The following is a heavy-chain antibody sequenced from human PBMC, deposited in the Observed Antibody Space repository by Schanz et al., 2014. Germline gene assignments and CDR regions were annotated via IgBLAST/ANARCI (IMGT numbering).Heavy chain of an antibody. Sequence: VQLVESGGGVVQPGRSLRLSCVASGFSFSSYAMGWVRQARGKGLEWVSAMNESHSTIYYADSVRGRFTISRDNAENTLFLQMNSLRAEDTAVYYCARKVVATIGGYYDNWGQGTLVIVSS. CDR2: MNESHSTI. CDR3: ARKVVATIGGYYDN. J-gene: IGHJ4*02. D-gene: IGHD5-12*01. V-gene: IGHV3-23*04. CDR1: GFSFSSYA.